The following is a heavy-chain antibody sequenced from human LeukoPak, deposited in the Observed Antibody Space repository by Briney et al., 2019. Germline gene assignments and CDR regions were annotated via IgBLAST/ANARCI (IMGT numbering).Heavy chain of an antibody. D-gene: IGHD2/OR15-2a*01. CDR1: GFSFSDAW. Sequence: GGSLRLSCVVSGFSFSDAWMRWVRQAPGKGLEWIAHITSKTHGETIIYAAPVKGRFTISRDDSTNTLYLQMNGLKPEDTAIYYCAALRSIGYWGQGTLVTVSS. CDR3: AALRSIGY. J-gene: IGHJ4*02. CDR2: ITSKTHGETI. V-gene: IGHV3-15*01.